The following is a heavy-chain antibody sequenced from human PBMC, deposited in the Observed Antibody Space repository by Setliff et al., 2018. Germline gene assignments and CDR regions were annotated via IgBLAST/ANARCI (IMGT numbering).Heavy chain of an antibody. CDR2: IGRTGSI. CDR1: GYSISSGYI. CDR3: AREAPGYAFDI. V-gene: IGHV4-38-2*02. D-gene: IGHD1-1*01. J-gene: IGHJ3*02. Sequence: PSETLSLTCTVSGYSISSGYIWGWIRQPPGKGLEWVGNIGRTGSINYNPSLKSRVTISVDTSKNQFSLKLSSVTAADTAVYYCAREAPGYAFDIWGQGTMVTVSS.